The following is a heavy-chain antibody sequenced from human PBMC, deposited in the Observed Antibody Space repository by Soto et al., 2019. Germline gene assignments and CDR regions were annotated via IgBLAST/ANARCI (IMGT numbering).Heavy chain of an antibody. CDR1: GFTFSSYS. Sequence: EVQLVESGGGLVQPGGSLRLSCAASGFTFSSYSMNWVRQAPGKGLEWVSYISSSSSTIYYADSVKGRFTISRDSAKNSLYLQMTSLRAEDTAVYYCARGGGEFYYGSGSYYRDAFDIWGQGTMVTVSS. CDR3: ARGGGEFYYGSGSYYRDAFDI. J-gene: IGHJ3*02. D-gene: IGHD3-10*01. CDR2: ISSSSSTI. V-gene: IGHV3-48*01.